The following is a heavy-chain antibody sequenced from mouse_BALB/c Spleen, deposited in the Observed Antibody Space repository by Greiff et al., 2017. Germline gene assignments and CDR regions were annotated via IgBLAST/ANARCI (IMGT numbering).Heavy chain of an antibody. CDR2: ISSGGST. V-gene: IGHV5-6-5*01. Sequence: EVKLMESGGGLVKPGGSLKLSCAASGFTFSSYAMSWVRQTPEKRLEWVASISSGGSTYYPDSVKGRFTISRDNARNILYLQMSSLRSEDTAMYYCARLWQYYYAMDYWGQGTSVTVSS. J-gene: IGHJ4*01. CDR3: ARLWQYYYAMDY. D-gene: IGHD1-1*02. CDR1: GFTFSSYA.